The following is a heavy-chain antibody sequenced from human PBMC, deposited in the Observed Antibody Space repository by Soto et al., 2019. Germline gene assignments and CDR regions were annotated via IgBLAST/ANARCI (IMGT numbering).Heavy chain of an antibody. D-gene: IGHD2-15*01. CDR1: GGTFSSYT. CDR2: IIPILGIA. CDR3: ASPYYCSGGSCYDLDAFDI. J-gene: IGHJ3*02. V-gene: IGHV1-69*02. Sequence: SVKVSCKASGGTFSSYTISWVRQAPGQGLEWMGRIIPILGIANYAQKFQGRVTITADKSTSTAYMELSSLRSEDTAVYYCASPYYCSGGSCYDLDAFDIRGQGTMVTVSS.